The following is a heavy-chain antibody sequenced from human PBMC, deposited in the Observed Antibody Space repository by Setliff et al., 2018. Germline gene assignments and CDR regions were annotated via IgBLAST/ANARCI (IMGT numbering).Heavy chain of an antibody. CDR2: VYYSGLD. Sequence: PSETLSLTCTVSGDSISGRFWNWIRQTPDKGLEWIGRVYYSGLDDLNPSPQSRLTISVDTSKKQFSLSLTSVTAADTAIYYCARGIAPTTRPGYYYMDVWGKGTTVTVSS. V-gene: IGHV4-59*11. D-gene: IGHD6-6*01. CDR1: GDSISGRF. J-gene: IGHJ6*03. CDR3: ARGIAPTTRPGYYYMDV.